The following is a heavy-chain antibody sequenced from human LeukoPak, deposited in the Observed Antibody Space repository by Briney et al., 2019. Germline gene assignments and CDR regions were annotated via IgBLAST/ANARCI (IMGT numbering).Heavy chain of an antibody. Sequence: PGGSLRLSCAASGFIFSTYSMTWVRQAPGKGLEWVSSMSSGGTYIYYADPVRGRFTISRDSAKNSLSLVMKSLRAEDTAVYYCARDRPTGASRLFVVQWGQGTLVTVSS. D-gene: IGHD3-3*01. CDR1: GFIFSTYS. V-gene: IGHV3-21*01. J-gene: IGHJ4*02. CDR2: MSSGGTYI. CDR3: ARDRPTGASRLFVVQ.